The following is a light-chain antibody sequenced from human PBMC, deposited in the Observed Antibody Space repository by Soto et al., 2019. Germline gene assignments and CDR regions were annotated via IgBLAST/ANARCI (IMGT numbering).Light chain of an antibody. J-gene: IGKJ5*01. CDR3: QQYGSSPPIT. V-gene: IGKV3-20*01. CDR1: QSVNSRY. CDR2: GAS. Sequence: VLTQSPGTLSLSPGERATLSCRASQSVNSRYLAWYQQKPGQAPRLLIFGASSRATGIPDRFSGSGSGTDFTLTINRLEPEDFAVYYCQQYGSSPPITFGQGTRLEIK.